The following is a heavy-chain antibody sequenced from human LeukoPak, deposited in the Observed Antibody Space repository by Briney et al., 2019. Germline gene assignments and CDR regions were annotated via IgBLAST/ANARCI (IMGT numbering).Heavy chain of an antibody. CDR2: IWYDGSNK. J-gene: IGHJ4*02. D-gene: IGHD5-12*01. Sequence: PGGSLRLFCAASGFTFSSYGMHWVRQAPGKGLEWVAVIWYDGSNKYYADSVKGRFTISRDNTKNTLYLQMNSLRAEDTAVYYCAKDSIVATITGFFDYWGQGTLVTVSS. V-gene: IGHV3-33*06. CDR1: GFTFSSYG. CDR3: AKDSIVATITGFFDY.